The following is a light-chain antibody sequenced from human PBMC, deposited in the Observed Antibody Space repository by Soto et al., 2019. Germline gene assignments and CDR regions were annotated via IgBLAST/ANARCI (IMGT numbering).Light chain of an antibody. CDR3: QQYDGTPLT. Sequence: EIVLTQSPGTLSLSPGERATLSCRASQSVSSSFLAWFQQKPGQAPRLLIYGASSRATGIRDRFSGSGSGTDVTLTISRLEPEDFAVYYCQQYDGTPLTCGGGTKVEIK. V-gene: IGKV3-20*01. CDR2: GAS. J-gene: IGKJ4*01. CDR1: QSVSSSF.